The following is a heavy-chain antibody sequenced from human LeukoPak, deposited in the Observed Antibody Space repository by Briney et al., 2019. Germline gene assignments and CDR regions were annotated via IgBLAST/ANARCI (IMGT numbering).Heavy chain of an antibody. CDR1: GFTFSSYS. J-gene: IGHJ3*02. CDR3: ARDDQGSSWYLGHSDAFDI. Sequence: PGGSLRLSCAASGFTFSSYSMNWVRQAPGKGLEWVSSISSSSSYIYYADSVKGRFTISRDNAKNSLYLQMNSLRAEDTAVYYCARDDQGSSWYLGHSDAFDIWGQGTMVTVSS. CDR2: ISSSSSYI. D-gene: IGHD6-13*01. V-gene: IGHV3-21*01.